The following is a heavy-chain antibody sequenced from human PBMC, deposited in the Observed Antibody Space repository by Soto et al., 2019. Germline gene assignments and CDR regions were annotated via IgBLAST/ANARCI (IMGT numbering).Heavy chain of an antibody. V-gene: IGHV1-8*01. CDR1: GYTFTSYD. J-gene: IGHJ6*02. Sequence: QVQLVQSGAEVKKPGASVKVSCKASGYTFTSYDINWVRQATGQGLEWMGWMNPNSGNTGYAQKFQGRDSMTKKTSISTTYMELRTLRSDDTAVYSCAIWPDRYYYYGMHVWGQGTRVTDS. CDR2: MNPNSGNT. D-gene: IGHD3-10*01. CDR3: AIWPDRYYYYGMHV.